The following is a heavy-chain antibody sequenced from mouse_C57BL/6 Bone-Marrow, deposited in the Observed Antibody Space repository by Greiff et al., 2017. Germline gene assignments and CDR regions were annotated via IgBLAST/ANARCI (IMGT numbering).Heavy chain of an antibody. CDR2: IYPGDGVT. CDR3: ARRVKGSWFAY. V-gene: IGHV1-82*01. D-gene: IGHD1-3*01. CDR1: GYAFSSSW. Sequence: VQLKQSGPELVKPGASVKFSCKASGYAFSSSWMNWVKQRPGQGLEWIGRIYPGDGVTNYNGKFKGKATLTADSSSSTSYMRLRSLTTEDSAVYFCARRVKGSWFAYWGQGTLVTVSA. J-gene: IGHJ3*01.